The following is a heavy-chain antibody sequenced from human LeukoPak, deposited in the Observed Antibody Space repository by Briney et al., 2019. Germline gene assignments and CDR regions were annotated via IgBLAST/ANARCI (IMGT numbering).Heavy chain of an antibody. CDR3: ARDYFGELFGDI. CDR2: IDSQGSST. Sequence: QAGGSLRLSCAASGFTLSSYWMHWVRQAPGKGLVWVSRIDSQGSSTSYADSVKGRFTISRDNAKNTLYLQMNSLRAEDTAVYYCARDYFGELFGDIWGQGTMVTVSS. CDR1: GFTLSSYW. J-gene: IGHJ3*02. V-gene: IGHV3-74*01. D-gene: IGHD3-10*01.